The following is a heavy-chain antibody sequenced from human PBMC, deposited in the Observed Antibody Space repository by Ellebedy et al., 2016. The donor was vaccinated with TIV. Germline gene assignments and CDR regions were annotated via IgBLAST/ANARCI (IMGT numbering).Heavy chain of an antibody. CDR2: ITTAGDT. V-gene: IGHV3-13*04. CDR1: GFTFGSFD. D-gene: IGHD6-13*01. J-gene: IGHJ4*02. Sequence: PGGSLRLSCAASGFTFGSFDMHWVRQATGKGLEWVSSITTAGDTYYRGSVKGRFTISRENAKNSVYLQMSSLRAGDTAVYYCARATGTRYSSNRHDIDYWGQGTLVTVSS. CDR3: ARATGTRYSSNRHDIDY.